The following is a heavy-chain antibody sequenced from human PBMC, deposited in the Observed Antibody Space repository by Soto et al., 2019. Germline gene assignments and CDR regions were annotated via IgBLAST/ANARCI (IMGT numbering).Heavy chain of an antibody. Sequence: QVQLVQSGAEVKKPGSSVKISCKASGGTFSTYAISWVRQAPGQGLEWMGGIIPIFGTANYAQNFQGRVTITADESTSTAYMELSSLRTVETDVYYCARGKAFSNSGCGYWGQGTLVTVSS. CDR2: IIPIFGTA. D-gene: IGHD4-4*01. V-gene: IGHV1-69*01. CDR1: GGTFSTYA. J-gene: IGHJ4*02. CDR3: ARGKAFSNSGCGY.